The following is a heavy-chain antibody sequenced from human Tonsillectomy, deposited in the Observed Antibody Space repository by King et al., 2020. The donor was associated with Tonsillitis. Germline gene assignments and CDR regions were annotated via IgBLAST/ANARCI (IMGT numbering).Heavy chain of an antibody. Sequence: VQLVESGGGLVKPGGSLRLSCAASGFTFSNYNMNWVRQAPGKGLEWVSSINSSSTYIYYADSVKGRFTISRDNAKNSLYLQMNSLRAEDTAVYYCARCSSGMDVWGQGTTVTVSS. CDR3: ARCSSGMDV. CDR1: GFTFSNYN. V-gene: IGHV3-21*01. CDR2: INSSSTYI. D-gene: IGHD3-10*02. J-gene: IGHJ6*02.